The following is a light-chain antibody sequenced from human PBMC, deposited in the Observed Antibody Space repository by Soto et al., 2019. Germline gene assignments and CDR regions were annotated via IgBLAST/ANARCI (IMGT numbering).Light chain of an antibody. J-gene: IGKJ1*01. Sequence: EILLTQSPCTLSLSPGERATLSCRASQSVSSRYSAWYQQKPGQAPRLLIYGASSRATGIPDSFSGSGSGTDFTLTISRLEPEDFAVYYCQQYGSSPQWTFGQGTKVDIK. V-gene: IGKV3-20*01. CDR2: GAS. CDR3: QQYGSSPQWT. CDR1: QSVSSRY.